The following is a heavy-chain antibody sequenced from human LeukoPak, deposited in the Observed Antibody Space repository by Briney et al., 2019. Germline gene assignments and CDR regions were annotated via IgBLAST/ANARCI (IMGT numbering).Heavy chain of an antibody. V-gene: IGHV4-39*01. J-gene: IGHJ3*02. CDR3: ARQRARRSWAFDI. CDR1: GDSISSGDYY. D-gene: IGHD3-10*01. Sequence: ETLSLTCTFSGDSISSGDYYWGWIRQPPGMGLEWIASIYYSGTTYYTPSLKSRVTISVDTSKNQYSLKLSSLTAADTAVYYCARQRARRSWAFDIWGQGTMVTVSS. CDR2: IYYSGTT.